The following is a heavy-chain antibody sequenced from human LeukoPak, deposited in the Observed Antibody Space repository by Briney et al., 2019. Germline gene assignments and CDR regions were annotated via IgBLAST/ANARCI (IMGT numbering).Heavy chain of an antibody. CDR2: IYYSGIT. D-gene: IGHD2-15*01. CDR3: ARDPMAVDATLYDFDI. J-gene: IGHJ3*02. V-gene: IGHV4-61*01. Sequence: WGTLTLTCTASGCSVSSGSYYWICMAQPPGQELVWIVYIYYSGITNYNPSLKGRVTISVDTSKNQFSLKMSSVTAADTAVYYCARDPMAVDATLYDFDIWGQGTMVTVSS. CDR1: GCSVSSGSYY.